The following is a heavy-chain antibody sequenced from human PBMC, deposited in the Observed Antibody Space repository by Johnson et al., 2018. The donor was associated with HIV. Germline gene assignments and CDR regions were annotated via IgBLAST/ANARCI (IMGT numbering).Heavy chain of an antibody. V-gene: IGHV3-64*01. D-gene: IGHD5-24*01. CDR2: ISSNGGST. CDR3: ARGGLEMATITDAFDI. Sequence: VQLVESGGGVVQPRRSLRLSCAASGFIFSSYAMHWVRQAPGKGLEYISTISSNGGSTYYANSVKGRFTISRDNSKNTLYLQMGSLRAEDMAVYYCARGGLEMATITDAFDIWGQGTMVIVSS. CDR1: GFIFSSYA. J-gene: IGHJ3*02.